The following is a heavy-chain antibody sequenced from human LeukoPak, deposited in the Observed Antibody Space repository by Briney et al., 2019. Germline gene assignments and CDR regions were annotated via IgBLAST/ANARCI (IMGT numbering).Heavy chain of an antibody. Sequence: ASVKVSCKASGYTFTGYYMHWVRQAPGQGLEWLGWITPNSGGGTQYAPQFQGRVTMTRDTSISTAYLDLSSLRSDDTAVYYCARGYSYGYLEYWGPGTLVTVSS. CDR3: ARGYSYGYLEY. CDR1: GYTFTGYY. J-gene: IGHJ4*02. CDR2: ITPNSGGGT. V-gene: IGHV1-2*02. D-gene: IGHD5-18*01.